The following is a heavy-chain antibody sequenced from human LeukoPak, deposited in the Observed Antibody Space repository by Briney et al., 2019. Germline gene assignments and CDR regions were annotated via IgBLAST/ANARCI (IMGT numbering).Heavy chain of an antibody. CDR3: ARDLGYSSSIGGDY. D-gene: IGHD6-6*01. J-gene: IGHJ4*02. CDR1: GFTFSSYA. V-gene: IGHV3-30-3*01. CDR2: ISYDGSNK. Sequence: SLRLSCAASGFTFSSYAMHWVRQAPGKGLEWVAVISYDGSNKYYADSVKGRFTISRDNSKNTLYLQMNSLRAEDTAVYYCARDLGYSSSIGGDYWGQGTLVTVSS.